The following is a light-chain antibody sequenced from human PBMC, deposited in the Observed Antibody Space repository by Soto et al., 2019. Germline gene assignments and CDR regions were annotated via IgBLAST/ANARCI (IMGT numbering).Light chain of an antibody. CDR3: QQSYSTPIT. V-gene: IGKV1-39*01. J-gene: IGKJ5*01. CDR2: AAS. CDR1: QSISSY. Sequence: GDRVTITCRASQSISSYLNWYXQKXGKXXKXXXYAASSLQSGVPSRFSGSGYGTDFTLTISSLQPEDFATYYCQQSYSTPITFGQGKRLEIK.